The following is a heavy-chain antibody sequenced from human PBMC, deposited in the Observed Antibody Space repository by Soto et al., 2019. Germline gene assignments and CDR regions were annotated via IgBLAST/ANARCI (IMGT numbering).Heavy chain of an antibody. CDR1: GFTFRNFW. CDR2: IKPDGSEK. V-gene: IGHV3-7*04. J-gene: IGHJ4*02. CDR3: ARENYFDY. Sequence: EVQLVESGGGLVQPGGSLRLSCTASGFTFRNFWMGWVRQTPEKGLAWVANIKPDGSEKYYVDSVKGRFTISRDNAKNSLYRQMNSLRAEDTAVYYCARENYFDYWGQGTLVTVSS.